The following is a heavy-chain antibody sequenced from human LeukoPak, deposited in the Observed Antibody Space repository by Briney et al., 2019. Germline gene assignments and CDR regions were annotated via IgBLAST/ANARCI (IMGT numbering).Heavy chain of an antibody. J-gene: IGHJ4*02. V-gene: IGHV3-66*01. D-gene: IGHD5-12*01. CDR2: IYSGGST. CDR1: GFTVSSNY. CDR3: ARWVDIVATTNPLTVSYFDY. Sequence: GGSLRLSCAVSGFTVSSNYMSWVRQAPGKGLEWVSDIYSGGSTYYDDSVKGRFTISRDNSKNTLYLQMNSLRAEDTAVYYCARWVDIVATTNPLTVSYFDYWGQGTLVTVSS.